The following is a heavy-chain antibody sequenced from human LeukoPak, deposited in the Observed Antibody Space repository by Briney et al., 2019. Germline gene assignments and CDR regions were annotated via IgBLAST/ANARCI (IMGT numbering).Heavy chain of an antibody. CDR3: ASGWALNV. CDR1: GDSVSNNNAA. J-gene: IGHJ3*01. CDR2: TYYKSTWYH. V-gene: IGHV6-1*01. Sequence: SQTLSLNCAISGDSVSNNNAAWHWIRQSPSRGLEWLGRTYYKSTWYHNYALSVQSRVTINPDTSKNQFSLQLNSVTPEDTAVYYCASGWALNVWGQGTVVTVSS. D-gene: IGHD2-15*01.